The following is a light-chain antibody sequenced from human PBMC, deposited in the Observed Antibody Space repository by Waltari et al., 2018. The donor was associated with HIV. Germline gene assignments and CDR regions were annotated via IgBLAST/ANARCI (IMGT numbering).Light chain of an antibody. CDR1: SSNIGAGFD. J-gene: IGLJ2*01. V-gene: IGLV1-40*01. CDR3: QSYDSSLSAL. Sequence: HSVLTQPPSVSGAPGQRVTISCTGSSSNIGAGFDVHWYQHLPGTAPKLLIYINSNRPSGVPDRFAGSKSGTSASLAITGLQAEDEADYYCQSYDSSLSALFGGGTKLTVL. CDR2: INS.